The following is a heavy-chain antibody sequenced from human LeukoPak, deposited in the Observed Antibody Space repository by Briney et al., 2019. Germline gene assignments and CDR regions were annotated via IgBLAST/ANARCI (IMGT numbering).Heavy chain of an antibody. V-gene: IGHV3-7*01. D-gene: IGHD2-2*01. CDR1: GVTFSNYC. J-gene: IGHJ4*02. CDR3: AREFCSSTNCYFDY. CDR2: IKQDGSEK. Sequence: GGSLRLSCAASGVTFSNYCMTWVRQAPGKGLEWVASIKQDGSEKYYVDSVKGRFTISRDNAKNSLYLQMNSLRAEDTAVYYCAREFCSSTNCYFDYWGQGTLVTVSS.